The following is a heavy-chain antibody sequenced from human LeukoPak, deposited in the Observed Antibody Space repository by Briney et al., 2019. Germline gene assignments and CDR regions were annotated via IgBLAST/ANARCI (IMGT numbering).Heavy chain of an antibody. CDR1: GGSFSGYY. CDR3: ARVGRELLYWEYFDY. Sequence: SETLSLTCAVYGGSFSGYYWSWIRQPPGKGLEWIGEINHSVSTNYNPSLKSRVTISVDTSKNQFSLKLSSVTAADTAVYYCARVGRELLYWEYFDYWGQGTLVTVSS. CDR2: INHSVST. V-gene: IGHV4-34*01. J-gene: IGHJ4*02. D-gene: IGHD1-26*01.